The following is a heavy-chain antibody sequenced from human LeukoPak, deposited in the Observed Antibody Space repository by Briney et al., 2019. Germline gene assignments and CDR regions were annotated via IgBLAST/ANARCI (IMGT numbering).Heavy chain of an antibody. CDR2: MSAYNGKT. CDR1: GYSFTSYG. Sequence: ASVKVSCKASGYSFTSYGFNWVRQAPGQGLEWMGWMSAYNGKTNYAHSLQGRVTVTADTSTSAAYMELRSLRSEDTAVYYCARVDCSSTSCYRLNAFDAFDIWGQGTMVTVSS. D-gene: IGHD2-2*01. J-gene: IGHJ3*02. CDR3: ARVDCSSTSCYRLNAFDAFDI. V-gene: IGHV1-18*01.